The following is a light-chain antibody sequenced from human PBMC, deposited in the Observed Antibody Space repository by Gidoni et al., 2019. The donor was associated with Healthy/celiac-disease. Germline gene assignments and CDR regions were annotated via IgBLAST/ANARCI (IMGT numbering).Light chain of an antibody. V-gene: IGKV3-15*01. J-gene: IGKJ1*01. CDR2: GAS. CDR1: QSVSSN. CDR3: QQYNNWPHT. Sequence: EIVMPQSPATLSVSPGERATLSCRASQSVSSNLAWYQQKPGQAPRLLIYGASTRATGIPARFSGSGSGTEFTLTISSLQSEDFAVYYCQQYNNWPHTFGQGTKVEIK.